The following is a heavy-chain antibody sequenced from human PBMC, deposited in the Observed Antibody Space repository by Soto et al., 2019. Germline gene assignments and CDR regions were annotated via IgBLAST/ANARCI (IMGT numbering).Heavy chain of an antibody. CDR3: ARYWGAPGYYYYGMDV. V-gene: IGHV1-18*01. J-gene: IGHJ6*02. Sequence: VASVKVSCKASGYTFTSYGISWVRQAPGQGLEWMGWISAYNGNTNYAQKFQGRVTMTRDTSISTAYMELSRLRSDDTAVYYCARYWGAPGYYYYGMDVWGQGTTVTVSS. D-gene: IGHD2-21*01. CDR2: ISAYNGNT. CDR1: GYTFTSYG.